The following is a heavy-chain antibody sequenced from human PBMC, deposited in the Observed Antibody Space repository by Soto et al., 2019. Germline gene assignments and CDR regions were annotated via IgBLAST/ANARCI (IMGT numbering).Heavy chain of an antibody. J-gene: IGHJ4*02. Sequence: EVQLVETGGGLIQPGGSLRLSCAASGFTVSSNYMNWVRQAPGKGLEWVSIIYSDGTTSYADSVKGRFTISRDNFKNTLRRQMNSLRAEDTAVYYCAILSNWGQGTLVTVSS. V-gene: IGHV3-53*02. CDR1: GFTVSSNY. CDR2: IYSDGTT. D-gene: IGHD6-6*01. CDR3: AILSN.